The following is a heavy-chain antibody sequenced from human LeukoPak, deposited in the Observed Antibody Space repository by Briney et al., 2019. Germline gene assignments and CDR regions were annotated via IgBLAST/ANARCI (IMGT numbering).Heavy chain of an antibody. CDR3: ARYCSSTSCYKSGDP. CDR1: GFTVSSNY. Sequence: GGSLRLSCAASGFTVSSNYMSWVRQAPGKGLEWVSVIYSGGSTYYADSVKGRFTISRDNSKNTLYLQMNSLRAEDTAVYYCARYCSSTSCYKSGDPWGQGTPVTVSS. CDR2: IYSGGST. J-gene: IGHJ5*02. V-gene: IGHV3-66*01. D-gene: IGHD2-2*02.